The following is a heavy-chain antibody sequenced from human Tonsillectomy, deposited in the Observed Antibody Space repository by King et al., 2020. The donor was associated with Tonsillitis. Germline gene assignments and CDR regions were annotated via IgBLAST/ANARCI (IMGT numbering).Heavy chain of an antibody. CDR3: GKEEVGYSYGTY. D-gene: IGHD5-18*01. J-gene: IGHJ4*02. V-gene: IGHV3-23*04. CDR2: ISGSGGNT. CDR1: GFTFCSYA. Sequence: VQLVESGGGLVQPGGCLRLSCAASGFTFCSYAMSWVRQAPGKGLEWVSAISGSGGNTYYANSVRGRITISRDNSKNTLYLQMNSLRAEDTAVYYFGKEEVGYSYGTYWGQGTLVIVSS.